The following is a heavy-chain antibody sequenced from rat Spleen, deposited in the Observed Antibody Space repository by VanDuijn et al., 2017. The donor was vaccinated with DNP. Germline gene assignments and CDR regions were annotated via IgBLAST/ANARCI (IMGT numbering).Heavy chain of an antibody. CDR3: VRWNSGHFDY. Sequence: EVQLVESGGGLVQPGGSLKLSCAASGFVFSDYNMAWVRQAPKKGLEWVSTISYDGTDTYYRDSVKGRFTISRDNAKSTLYLQMNSLRSEDMATYYCVRWNSGHFDYWGQGVMVTVSS. CDR2: ISYDGTDT. D-gene: IGHD4-3*01. V-gene: IGHV5-7*01. J-gene: IGHJ2*01. CDR1: GFVFSDYN.